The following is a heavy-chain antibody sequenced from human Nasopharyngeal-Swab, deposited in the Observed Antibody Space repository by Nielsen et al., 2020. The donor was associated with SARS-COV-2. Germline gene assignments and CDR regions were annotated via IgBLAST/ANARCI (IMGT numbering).Heavy chain of an antibody. CDR2: INWNGGST. Sequence: GESLKISCAASGFSFDDYGMSWVRQAPGKGLEWVSGINWNGGSTGYADSVKGRFTISRDNAKNSLFLHMNSLRAEDTAVYYCAAAPSGDYGGYWGQGTLVTVSS. V-gene: IGHV3-20*04. CDR3: AAAPSGDYGGY. CDR1: GFSFDDYG. J-gene: IGHJ4*02. D-gene: IGHD4-23*01.